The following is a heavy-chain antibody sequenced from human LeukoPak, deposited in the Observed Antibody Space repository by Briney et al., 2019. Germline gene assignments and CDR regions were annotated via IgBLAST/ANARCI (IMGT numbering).Heavy chain of an antibody. V-gene: IGHV3-74*01. CDR3: VRDGVGAPPFDY. D-gene: IGHD3-3*01. CDR2: IKGDGSSI. Sequence: GGSLRLSCAASGFTFSNHWMHWVRQTPGKGLVWVSRIKGDGSSISHADSVKGRFTISRDNAKNTLDLQLNNLRVEDTAVYYCVRDGVGAPPFDYWGEGVLVTVSS. J-gene: IGHJ4*02. CDR1: GFTFSNHW.